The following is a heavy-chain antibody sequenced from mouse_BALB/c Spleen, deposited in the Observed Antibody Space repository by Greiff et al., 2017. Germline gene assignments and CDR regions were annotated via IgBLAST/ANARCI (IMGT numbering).Heavy chain of an antibody. CDR3: ARSLLRNYYAMDY. D-gene: IGHD1-1*01. CDR1: GFTFSSFG. V-gene: IGHV5-17*02. J-gene: IGHJ4*01. CDR2: ISSGSSTI. Sequence: EVKLEESGGGLVQPGGSRKLSCAASGFTFSSFGMHWVRQAPEKGLEWVAYISSGSSTIYYADTVKGRFTISRDNPKNTLFLQMTSLRSEDTAMYYCARSLLRNYYAMDYWGQGTSVTVSS.